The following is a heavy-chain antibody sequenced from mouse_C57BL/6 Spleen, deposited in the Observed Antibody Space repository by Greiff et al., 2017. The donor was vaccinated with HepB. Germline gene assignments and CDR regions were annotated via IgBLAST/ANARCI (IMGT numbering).Heavy chain of an antibody. V-gene: IGHV1-50*01. J-gene: IGHJ1*03. D-gene: IGHD2-2*01. Sequence: QVQLQQPGAELVKPGASVKLSCKASGYTFTSYWMQWVKQRPGQGLEWIGEIDPSDSYTNYNQKFKGKATLTVDTSSSTAYMQLSSLTSEDSAVYYCARYGYDVRYFDVWGTGTTVTVSS. CDR1: GYTFTSYW. CDR3: ARYGYDVRYFDV. CDR2: IDPSDSYT.